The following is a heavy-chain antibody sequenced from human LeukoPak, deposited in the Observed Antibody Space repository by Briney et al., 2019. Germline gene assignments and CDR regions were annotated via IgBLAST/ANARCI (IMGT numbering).Heavy chain of an antibody. CDR3: AKLLSSSSSWYPPDY. CDR2: ISTSGTTI. CDR1: GYTFSCYD. Sequence: PGGSLRLSCAASGYTFSCYDMNWVRQAPGKRLEWVSYISTSGTTIYYADSVKGRFTISRDNAQNSLYLQMSVLRVEDTAVYYCAKLLSSSSSWYPPDYWGQGTLVTVSS. D-gene: IGHD6-13*01. V-gene: IGHV3-48*03. J-gene: IGHJ4*02.